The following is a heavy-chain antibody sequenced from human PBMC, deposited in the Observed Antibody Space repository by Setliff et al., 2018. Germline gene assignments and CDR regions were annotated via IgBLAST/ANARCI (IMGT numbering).Heavy chain of an antibody. CDR1: GASISNYY. CDR3: ARYRNYFDSSGQTQYYFDY. V-gene: IGHV4-4*08. D-gene: IGHD3-22*01. Sequence: SETLSLTCSVSGASISNYYWSWIRQSPGKGLEWIGYVYTTLSTNYNPSLKSRVTMSVDTSKNQFSLNLNSVTAADTAVYYCARYRNYFDSSGQTQYYFDYWGQGTLVTVSS. CDR2: VYTTLST. J-gene: IGHJ4*02.